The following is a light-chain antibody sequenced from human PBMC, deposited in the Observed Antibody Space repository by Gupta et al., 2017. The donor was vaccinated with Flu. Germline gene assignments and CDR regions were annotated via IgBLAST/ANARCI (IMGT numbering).Light chain of an antibody. CDR3: AAWDDSLNGRWV. CDR2: SNN. Sequence: QSVLTQPPSASGTPGQRVPISCSGSSSNIGSNTVNWYQQLPGTAPKLLIYSNNQRPSGVPDRFPGSKSGTSASLAISGLQSEDEADYYCAAWDDSLNGRWVFGGGTKLTVL. V-gene: IGLV1-44*01. J-gene: IGLJ3*02. CDR1: SSNIGSNT.